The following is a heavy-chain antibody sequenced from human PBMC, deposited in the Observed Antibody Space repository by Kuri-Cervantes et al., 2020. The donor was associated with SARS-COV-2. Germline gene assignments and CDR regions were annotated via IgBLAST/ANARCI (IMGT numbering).Heavy chain of an antibody. CDR2: ISSSSSYI. J-gene: IGHJ6*03. CDR1: GFTFSSYS. V-gene: IGHV3-21*01. CDR3: ARRPYYDILTGLLLSPPENYYMDV. D-gene: IGHD3-9*01. Sequence: ETLSLTCAASGFTFSSYSMNWVRQAPGKGLEWVSSISSSSSYIYYADSVKGRFTISRDNAKNSLYLQMNSLRAEDTAVYYCARRPYYDILTGLLLSPPENYYMDVWGKGTTVTVSS.